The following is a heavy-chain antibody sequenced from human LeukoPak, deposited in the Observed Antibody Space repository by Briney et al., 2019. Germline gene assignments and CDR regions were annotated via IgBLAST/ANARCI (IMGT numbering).Heavy chain of an antibody. D-gene: IGHD1-26*01. J-gene: IGHJ4*02. CDR2: IYTSGST. CDR3: TRGGGSYRNYFDY. CDR1: GGSISSGSYY. V-gene: IGHV4-61*02. Sequence: SETLSLTCNVSGGSISSGSYYWGWIRQPAGKGLEWIGRIYTSGSTNANPSLKSRVTMSVDRSKNQFSLKLSSVTAADTAVYYCTRGGGSYRNYFDYWGQGTLVTVSS.